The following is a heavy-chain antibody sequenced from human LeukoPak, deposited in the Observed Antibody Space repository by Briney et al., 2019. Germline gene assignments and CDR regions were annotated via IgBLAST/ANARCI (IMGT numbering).Heavy chain of an antibody. CDR2: ISPSSSTI. Sequence: GGSLRLSCAASGFTFSSYTMNWVRQAPGKGLDWVSYISPSSSTIYYADSVKGRFTISRDNAKNSLYLQMNSLRAEDTAVYYCARGPYQPNYYYYYMAVWGKGTTVTVSS. CDR1: GFTFSSYT. J-gene: IGHJ6*03. V-gene: IGHV3-48*01. CDR3: ARGPYQPNYYYYYMAV. D-gene: IGHD2-2*01.